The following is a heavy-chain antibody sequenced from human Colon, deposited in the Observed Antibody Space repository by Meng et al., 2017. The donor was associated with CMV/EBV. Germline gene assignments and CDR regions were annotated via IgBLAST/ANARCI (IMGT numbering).Heavy chain of an antibody. CDR1: GTTFSSHG. V-gene: IGHV1-8*02. CDR3: VKGGGAH. J-gene: IGHJ4*02. CDR2: MNPQSGGT. Sequence: ASVKVSCKASGTTFSSHGISWVRQAPGQGLEWMGWMNPQSGGTRYAQKFQGRVTMARDTSINTAYLEMSSLTSDDTAVYFCVKGGGAHWGQGTLVTVSS.